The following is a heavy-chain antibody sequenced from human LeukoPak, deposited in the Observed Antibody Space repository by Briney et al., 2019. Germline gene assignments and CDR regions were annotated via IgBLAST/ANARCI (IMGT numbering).Heavy chain of an antibody. CDR1: GYTFTGCY. J-gene: IGHJ6*02. CDR3: ARSGPTMVRGAPYYYYGMDV. D-gene: IGHD3-10*01. Sequence: GASVKVSCKASGYTFTGCYMHWVRQAPGQGLEWMGWINPNSGGTNYAQKFQGWVTMTRDTSISTAYMELSRLRSDDTAVYYCARSGPTMVRGAPYYYYGMDVWGQGTTVTVSS. V-gene: IGHV1-2*04. CDR2: INPNSGGT.